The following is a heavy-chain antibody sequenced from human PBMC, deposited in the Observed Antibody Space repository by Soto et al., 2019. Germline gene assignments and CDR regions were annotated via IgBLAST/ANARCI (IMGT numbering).Heavy chain of an antibody. J-gene: IGHJ4*02. CDR3: VTDTSPYSSGWHNRHSDY. Sequence: QVQLVESGGGVVQPGRTLRLSCAASGFTFSSYAMHWVRQAPGKGLEWVAVISYDGSNKYYADSVKGRFTISRDNSKTLYLQMNSLRAEDTAVYYCVTDTSPYSSGWHNRHSDYWGQGTLVTVSS. CDR1: GFTFSSYA. CDR2: ISYDGSNK. D-gene: IGHD6-19*01. V-gene: IGHV3-30-3*01.